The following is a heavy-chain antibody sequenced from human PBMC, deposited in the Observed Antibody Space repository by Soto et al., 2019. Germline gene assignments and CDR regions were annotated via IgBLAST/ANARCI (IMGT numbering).Heavy chain of an antibody. Sequence: PVGSLRLSCAASGFTVSDYYMSWIRQAPGKGLEWLSYSSNSGTYTRYADSVKGRFSISRDNAKNSLYLQINSLRGEDTATYYWASPGYNYNVRDSCGKGTPVTVSS. J-gene: IGHJ4*02. CDR3: ASPGYNYNVRDS. CDR1: GFTVSDYY. V-gene: IGHV3-11*06. D-gene: IGHD3-10*02. CDR2: SSNSGTYT.